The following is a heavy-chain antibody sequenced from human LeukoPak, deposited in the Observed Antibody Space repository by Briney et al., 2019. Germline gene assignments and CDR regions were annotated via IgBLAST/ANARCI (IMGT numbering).Heavy chain of an antibody. CDR2: IYSGGST. Sequence: GGSLRLSCAASGFTVSSNYMSWVRQAPGKGLEWVSVIYSGGSTYYADSVKGRFTISRDNSKNTLYLQMNSLRAEDTAVYYCAREGHYDSSGYPTGPYGMDVWGQGTTVTVSS. CDR1: GFTVSSNY. J-gene: IGHJ6*02. CDR3: AREGHYDSSGYPTGPYGMDV. V-gene: IGHV3-53*01. D-gene: IGHD3-22*01.